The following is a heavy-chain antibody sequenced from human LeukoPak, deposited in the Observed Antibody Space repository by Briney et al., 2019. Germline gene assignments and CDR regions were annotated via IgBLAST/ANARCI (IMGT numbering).Heavy chain of an antibody. CDR1: GYSISSGYY. CDR2: FYHGRST. CDR3: ARAPPAKYYDFWSGYYTPGAFDI. D-gene: IGHD3-3*01. V-gene: IGHV4-38-2*02. J-gene: IGHJ3*02. Sequence: SETLSLTCTVSGYSISSGYYWGWIRQPPGKGLEWIGSFYHGRSTNYNPSLKSRVTISVDTSKNQFSLKLSSVTAADTAVYYCARAPPAKYYDFWSGYYTPGAFDIWGQGTMVTVSS.